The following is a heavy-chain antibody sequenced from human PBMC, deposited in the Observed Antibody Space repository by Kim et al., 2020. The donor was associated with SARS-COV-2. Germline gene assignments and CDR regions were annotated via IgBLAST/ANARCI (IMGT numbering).Heavy chain of an antibody. CDR2: IYYSGST. V-gene: IGHV4-39*01. CDR1: GGSISSSSYY. CDR3: ANTMRGYSDH. Sequence: SETLSLTCTVSGGSISSSSYYWGWIRQPPGKGLEWIGSIYYSGSTYYNPSLKSRVTISVDTSKNQFSLKLSSVTAADTAVYYCANTMRGYSDHWGQGTLVTVSS. D-gene: IGHD5-18*01. J-gene: IGHJ5*02.